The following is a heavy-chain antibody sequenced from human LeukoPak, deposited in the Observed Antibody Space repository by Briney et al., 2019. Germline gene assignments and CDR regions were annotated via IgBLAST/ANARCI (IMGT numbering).Heavy chain of an antibody. Sequence: GALRLSCAASGFTFSSYEMNWVRQAPGKGLEWVSYISSSGSTIYYADSVKGRFTISRDNAKNSLYLQMNSLRAEDTAVYYCARDGYCSSTSCRQYYYGMDVRGKGTTVTVSS. CDR1: GFTFSSYE. V-gene: IGHV3-48*03. CDR2: ISSSGSTI. CDR3: ARDGYCSSTSCRQYYYGMDV. D-gene: IGHD2-2*03. J-gene: IGHJ6*04.